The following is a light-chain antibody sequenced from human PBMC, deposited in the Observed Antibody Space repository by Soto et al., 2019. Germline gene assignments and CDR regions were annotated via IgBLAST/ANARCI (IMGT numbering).Light chain of an antibody. J-gene: IGLJ1*01. Sequence: QSALTQPASVSGSPGQSITISCTGSSSDVGGYNHVSWYQQHPGKAPKLMIYEGSKRPSGVSNRFSGSKSGNTASLTISGLQAEDEADYYCCSYAGSSNYVFGTGTKLTVL. V-gene: IGLV2-23*01. CDR2: EGS. CDR1: SSDVGGYNH. CDR3: CSYAGSSNYV.